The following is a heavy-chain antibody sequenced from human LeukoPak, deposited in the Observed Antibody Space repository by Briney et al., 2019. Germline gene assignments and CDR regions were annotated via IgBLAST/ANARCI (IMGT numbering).Heavy chain of an antibody. CDR2: IIPILGTA. D-gene: IGHD1-26*01. J-gene: IGHJ3*02. Sequence: SVKVSCKAFGGTFSTYDINWVRQAPGQGLEWVGGIIPILGTANYAQKFQGRVTITADESTSTVYMELSSLRSEDTAVYYCARIVGASRSFDIWGQGTMVTVSS. V-gene: IGHV1-69*13. CDR3: ARIVGASRSFDI. CDR1: GGTFSTYD.